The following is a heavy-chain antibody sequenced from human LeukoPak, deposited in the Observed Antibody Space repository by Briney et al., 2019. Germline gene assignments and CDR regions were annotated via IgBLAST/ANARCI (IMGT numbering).Heavy chain of an antibody. CDR2: ISYSGGT. Sequence: SETLSLTCTVSGGSITSYYWSWIRQPPGKGLECIGYISYSGGTNYNPSLKSRVTISVDTSKNQFSLNLSSVTAADTAVYYCARGHRSSTWHAFDIWGQGTMVTVSS. CDR1: GGSITSYY. V-gene: IGHV4-59*01. CDR3: ARGHRSSTWHAFDI. D-gene: IGHD2-2*01. J-gene: IGHJ3*02.